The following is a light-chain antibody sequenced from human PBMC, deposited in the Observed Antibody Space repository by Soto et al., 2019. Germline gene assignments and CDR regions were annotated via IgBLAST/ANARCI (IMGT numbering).Light chain of an antibody. CDR2: RNN. J-gene: IGLJ2*01. CDR3: AAWDDSLSAVV. Sequence: QAVVTQPPSASGTPGQRVTISCSGSSSNIGSNYVYWYQQLPGTAPKLLIYRNNQRPSGVPDRFSGSKSGTSASLAISGLRSEDEADYYCAAWDDSLSAVVFGGGTKLTLL. CDR1: SSNIGSNY. V-gene: IGLV1-47*01.